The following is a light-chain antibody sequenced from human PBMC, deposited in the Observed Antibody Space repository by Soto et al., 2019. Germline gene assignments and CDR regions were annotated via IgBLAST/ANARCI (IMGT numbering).Light chain of an antibody. CDR2: GAS. Sequence: EIVLTQSPGTLSLSPGERATLSCRASQSISSSYLAWYQQKPGQAPRLLIYGASSRATGIPDRFSGSGSGTDFTLTIRSLQSEDFAVYFCQQYNKWPSFGQGTRLEI. V-gene: IGKV3-20*01. J-gene: IGKJ5*01. CDR1: QSISSSY. CDR3: QQYNKWPS.